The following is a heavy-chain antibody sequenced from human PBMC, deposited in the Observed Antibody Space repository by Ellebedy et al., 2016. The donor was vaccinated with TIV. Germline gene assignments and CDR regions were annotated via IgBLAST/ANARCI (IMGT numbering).Heavy chain of an antibody. J-gene: IGHJ4*02. D-gene: IGHD5-12*01. CDR1: GGSITSSGYS. V-gene: IGHV4-39*07. CDR2: MFHSGST. CDR3: ARMTSRGFSTPAY. Sequence: SETLSLTXVVSGGSITSSGYSWSWIRQTPGKGLEWIGSMFHSGSTYYNPSLRSRVTMSVDTSKNQLSLKLRSVTDADTAIYYCARMTSRGFSTPAYWGQGTLVTVSS.